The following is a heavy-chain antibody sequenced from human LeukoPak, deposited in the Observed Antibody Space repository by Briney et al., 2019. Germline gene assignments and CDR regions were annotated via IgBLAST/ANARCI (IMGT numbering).Heavy chain of an antibody. CDR2: INHSGST. V-gene: IGHV4-34*01. Sequence: PSETLSLTCAVYGGSFSGYYWSWIRQPPGKGLEWTGEINHSGSTNYNPSLKSRVTISVDTSKNQFSLKLSSVTAADTAVYYCARRGDDSSGYYPYFDYSGQGTLVTVSS. CDR3: ARRGDDSSGYYPYFDY. J-gene: IGHJ4*02. D-gene: IGHD3-22*01. CDR1: GGSFSGYY.